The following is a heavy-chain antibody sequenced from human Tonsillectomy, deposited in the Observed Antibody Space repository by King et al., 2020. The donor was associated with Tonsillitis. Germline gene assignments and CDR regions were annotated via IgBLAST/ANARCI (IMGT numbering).Heavy chain of an antibody. V-gene: IGHV1-69*01. J-gene: IGHJ6*03. CDR2: IIPIFGTA. CDR1: GGTFSSYA. Sequence: QLVQSGAEVKKPGSSVKVSCKASGGTFSSYAISWVRQAPGQGLEWMGGIIPIFGTANYAQKFQGRVTITADESTSTAYMELSSLRSEDTAVYYCAISWIQLPPNYYYYMDVWGKGTTVTVSS. CDR3: AISWIQLPPNYYYYMDV. D-gene: IGHD5-18*01.